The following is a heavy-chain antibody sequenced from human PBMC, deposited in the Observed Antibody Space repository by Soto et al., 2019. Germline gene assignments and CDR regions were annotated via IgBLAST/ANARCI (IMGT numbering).Heavy chain of an antibody. CDR1: GFTFSNAW. CDR3: TTETYYDFWSGYYEFDY. V-gene: IGHV3-15*01. D-gene: IGHD3-3*01. CDR2: IKSKTDGGTT. J-gene: IGHJ4*02. Sequence: EVQLVESGGGLVKPGGSLRLSCAASGFTFSNAWMSWVRQAPGKGLEWVGRIKSKTDGGTTDYAAPVKGRFTISRDDSKNTLYLQMNSLKTEDTAVYYCTTETYYDFWSGYYEFDYWGQGTLVTVSS.